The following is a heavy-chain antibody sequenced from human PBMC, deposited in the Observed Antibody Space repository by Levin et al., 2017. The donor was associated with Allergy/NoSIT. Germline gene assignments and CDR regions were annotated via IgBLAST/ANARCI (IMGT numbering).Heavy chain of an antibody. J-gene: IGHJ4*02. CDR1: GFTFSNVW. D-gene: IGHD7-27*01. CDR3: TTDGLTGSPFDY. V-gene: IGHV3-15*01. CDR2: IQRKTDGGTT. Sequence: GESLKISCAASGFTFSNVWMSWVRQAPGKGLEWVGRIQRKTDGGTTNYAAPAKGRFTISRDDSKNMLFLQMNSLNTEDTAVYYCTTDGLTGSPFDYWGQGTLVTVSS.